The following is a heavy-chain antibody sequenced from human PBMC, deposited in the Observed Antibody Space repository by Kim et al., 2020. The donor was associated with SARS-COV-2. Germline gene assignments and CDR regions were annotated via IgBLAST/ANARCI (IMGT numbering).Heavy chain of an antibody. CDR1: GGSFSGYY. CDR3: ARGHRVHYYYDSSGSRPRGYYYGMDV. J-gene: IGHJ6*02. Sequence: SETLSLTCAVYGGSFSGYYWSWIRQPPGKGLEWIGEINHSGSTNYNPSLKSRVTISVDTSKNQFSLKLSSVTAADTAVYYCARGHRVHYYYDSSGSRPRGYYYGMDVWGQGTTVTVSS. D-gene: IGHD3-22*01. V-gene: IGHV4-34*01. CDR2: INHSGST.